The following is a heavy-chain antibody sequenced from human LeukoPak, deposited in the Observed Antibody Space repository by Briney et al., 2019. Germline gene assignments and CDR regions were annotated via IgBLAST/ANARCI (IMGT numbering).Heavy chain of an antibody. CDR1: GYTLTELS. Sequence: ASVKVFCKVSGYTLTELSMHWVRQAPGKGLEWMGGFDPEDGETIYAQKFQGRVTMTEDTSTDTAYMELSSLRSEDTAVYYCATGVIRYYYYYYMDVWGKGTTVTVSS. J-gene: IGHJ6*03. D-gene: IGHD3-16*02. V-gene: IGHV1-24*01. CDR3: ATGVIRYYYYYYMDV. CDR2: FDPEDGET.